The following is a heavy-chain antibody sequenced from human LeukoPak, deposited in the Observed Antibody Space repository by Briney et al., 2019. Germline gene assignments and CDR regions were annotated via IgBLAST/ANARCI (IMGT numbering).Heavy chain of an antibody. CDR3: ARDLSGYHSLDY. J-gene: IGHJ4*02. CDR2: IITSFGTA. CDR1: GGTFSSYA. D-gene: IGHD3-9*01. Sequence: SVKVSCKVSGGTFSSYAISWVRQAPGQGLEWMGGIITSFGTANYAQKFQGRVTITADESTSTAYMELSSLRSEDTAVYYCARDLSGYHSLDYWGQGTLDTLSS. V-gene: IGHV1-69*13.